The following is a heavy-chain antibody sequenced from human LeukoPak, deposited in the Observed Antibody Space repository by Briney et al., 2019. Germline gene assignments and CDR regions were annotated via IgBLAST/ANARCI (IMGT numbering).Heavy chain of an antibody. Sequence: ASVKVSCKASGGTFSSYAISWVRQAPGQGLEWMGRIIPILGIANYAQKFQGRVTITADKSTSTAYMELSSLRSEDTAVYYCARGGGQPALYNWFDPWGQGTLVTVSS. D-gene: IGHD2-15*01. CDR1: GGTFSSYA. J-gene: IGHJ5*02. CDR3: ARGGGQPALYNWFDP. CDR2: IIPILGIA. V-gene: IGHV1-69*04.